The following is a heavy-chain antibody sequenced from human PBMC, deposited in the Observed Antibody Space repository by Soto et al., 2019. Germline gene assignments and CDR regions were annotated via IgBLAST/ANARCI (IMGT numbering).Heavy chain of an antibody. Sequence: HPGGSLRLSCAASGFGVMINYMAWVRQAPEKGLEWVSLIHPDGPTYYADSVKGRFTVSRDHPQNMFYLQMNTLTVDDTAVYFCATALGFEEYSFDFWGQGTVVTVSS. CDR3: ATALGFEEYSFDF. J-gene: IGHJ4*02. V-gene: IGHV3-53*01. CDR1: GFGVMINY. D-gene: IGHD6-6*01. CDR2: IHPDGPT.